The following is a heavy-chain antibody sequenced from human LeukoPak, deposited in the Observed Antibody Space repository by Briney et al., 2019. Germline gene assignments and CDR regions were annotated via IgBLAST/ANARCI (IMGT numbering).Heavy chain of an antibody. D-gene: IGHD2-15*01. CDR3: ARDLSSVVVAGYYYYYYGMDV. CDR2: INPNSGGT. CDR1: GYTFTGYY. Sequence: ASVKVSCKASGYTFTGYYMHWVRQAPGQGLEWMGWINPNSGGTNYAQKFQGRVTMTRNTSISTAYMELSSLRSEDTAVYYCARDLSSVVVAGYYYYYYGMDVWGQGTTVTVSS. J-gene: IGHJ6*02. V-gene: IGHV1-2*02.